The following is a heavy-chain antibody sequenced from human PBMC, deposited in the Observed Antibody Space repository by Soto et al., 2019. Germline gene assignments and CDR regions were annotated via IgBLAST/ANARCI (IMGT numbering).Heavy chain of an antibody. Sequence: EVQVVESGGGLVKPGGSLRLSCAASGFTFSSYTMNWVRQAPGKGLEWVSSISSRRGHSYYIDSVRGRFTISRDNAKNSLFLQMDSLRAEDTAVYYCARDYVHYYDSTNPYGMDVWGQGTTVTVSS. V-gene: IGHV3-21*01. CDR3: ARDYVHYYDSTNPYGMDV. CDR1: GFTFSSYT. D-gene: IGHD3-22*01. CDR2: ISSRRGHS. J-gene: IGHJ6*02.